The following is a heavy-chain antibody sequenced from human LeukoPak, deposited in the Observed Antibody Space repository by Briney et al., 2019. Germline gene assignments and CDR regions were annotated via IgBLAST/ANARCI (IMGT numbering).Heavy chain of an antibody. CDR2: IYYSGST. Sequence: PSETLSLTCTVSGGSISSGGYYWSWIRQHPGKGLEWNGYIYYSGSTYYNPSLKSRVTISVDTSKNQFSLKLSSVTAADTAVYYCARESEGVVPAAIGWFDPWGQGTLVTVSS. CDR1: GGSISSGGYY. V-gene: IGHV4-31*03. D-gene: IGHD2-2*01. J-gene: IGHJ5*02. CDR3: ARESEGVVPAAIGWFDP.